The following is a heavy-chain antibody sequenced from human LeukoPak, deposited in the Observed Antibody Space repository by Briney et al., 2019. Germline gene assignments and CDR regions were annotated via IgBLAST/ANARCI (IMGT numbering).Heavy chain of an antibody. Sequence: SETLSLTCTASGGSISSYYWSWIRQPAGKGLEWIGRIYTSGSTNYNPSLKSRVTMSVDTSKNQFSLKLSSVTAADTAVYYCARSVLTGFRGRYYYMDVWGKGTTVTISS. CDR3: ARSVLTGFRGRYYYMDV. D-gene: IGHD3-9*01. V-gene: IGHV4-4*07. CDR2: IYTSGST. J-gene: IGHJ6*03. CDR1: GGSISSYY.